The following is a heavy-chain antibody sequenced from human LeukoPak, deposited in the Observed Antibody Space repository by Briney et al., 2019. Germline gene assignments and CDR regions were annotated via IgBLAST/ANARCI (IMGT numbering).Heavy chain of an antibody. CDR3: AKDRDYGTDY. CDR1: GFTFSSYG. CDR2: ISYDGSNK. V-gene: IGHV3-30*18. J-gene: IGHJ4*02. D-gene: IGHD4-17*01. Sequence: GSLRLSCAASGFTFSSYGMHWVRQAPGKGLEWVAVISYDGSNKYYADSVKGRFTISRDNSKNTLYLQMNSLRAEDTAVYYCAKDRDYGTDYWGQGTLVTVSS.